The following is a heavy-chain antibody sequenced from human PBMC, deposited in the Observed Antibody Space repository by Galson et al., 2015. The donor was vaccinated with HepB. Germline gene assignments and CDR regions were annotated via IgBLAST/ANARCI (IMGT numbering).Heavy chain of an antibody. V-gene: IGHV3-30*04. CDR2: ISYDGSNK. Sequence: SLRLSCAASGFTFSSYAMHWVRQAPGKGLEWVAVISYDGSNKYYADSVKGRFTISRDNSKNTLYLQMNSLRVEDTAVYYCARARYCSSSSCWIDYWGQGTLVTVSS. CDR3: ARARYCSSSSCWIDY. CDR1: GFTFSSYA. J-gene: IGHJ4*02. D-gene: IGHD2-15*01.